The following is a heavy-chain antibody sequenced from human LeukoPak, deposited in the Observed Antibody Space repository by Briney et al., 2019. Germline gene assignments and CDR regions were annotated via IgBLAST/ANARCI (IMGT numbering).Heavy chain of an antibody. D-gene: IGHD6-25*01. Sequence: SGGSLRLSCAASGFTFSSYWMSWVRQPPGKGLEWVANIKQDGSKKYYVDSVKGRFTLSRDNAKNSLYLQVNSQIAEETTVDYCAKNPPRLDYWGQGTLVTVSS. CDR3: AKNPPRLDY. J-gene: IGHJ4*02. V-gene: IGHV3-7*01. CDR1: GFTFSSYW. CDR2: IKQDGSKK.